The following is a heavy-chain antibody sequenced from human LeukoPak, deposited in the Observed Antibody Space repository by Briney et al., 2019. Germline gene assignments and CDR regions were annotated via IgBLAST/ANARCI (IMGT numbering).Heavy chain of an antibody. V-gene: IGHV4-31*03. J-gene: IGHJ5*02. Sequence: SETLSLTCTVSGGSISSGGHYWSWIRQHPGKGLEWIGYIYYSGGTYYNPSLKSRVTISVDTSKNQFSLKLSSVTAADTAVYYCARANYDFWSGTRGPFDPWGQGTLVTVSS. D-gene: IGHD3-3*01. CDR2: IYYSGGT. CDR3: ARANYDFWSGTRGPFDP. CDR1: GGSISSGGHY.